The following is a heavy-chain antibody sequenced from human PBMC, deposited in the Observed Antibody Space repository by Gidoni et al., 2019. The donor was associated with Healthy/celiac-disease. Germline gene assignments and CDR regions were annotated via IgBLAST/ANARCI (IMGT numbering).Heavy chain of an antibody. V-gene: IGHV4-30-4*08. J-gene: IGHJ3*02. Sequence: QVQLQESGPGLVKPSQTLSLTCTVSGGSISSGDYYWSWIRQPPGKGLEWIGYIYYSGSTYYNPSLKSRVTISVDSSKNQFSLKLSSVTAADTAVYYCASSVHYDILTGYAFDIWGQGTMVTVSS. CDR2: IYYSGST. D-gene: IGHD3-9*01. CDR3: ASSVHYDILTGYAFDI. CDR1: GGSISSGDYY.